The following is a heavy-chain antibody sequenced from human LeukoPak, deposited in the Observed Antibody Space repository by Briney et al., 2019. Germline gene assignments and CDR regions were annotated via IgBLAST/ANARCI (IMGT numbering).Heavy chain of an antibody. Sequence: GGSLRLSCEATGFTFSSYAMHWARQAPGKGLEWVGLHPIIGTINYYVDSVKGRFTISRDNSKNTVYLQMNSLRVEDTAVYYCARTYYSGSGSYYPHNYFDYWGQGTLVAVSS. CDR2: HPIIGTI. J-gene: IGHJ4*02. V-gene: IGHV3-30-3*01. D-gene: IGHD3-10*01. CDR3: ARTYYSGSGSYYPHNYFDY. CDR1: GFTFSSYA.